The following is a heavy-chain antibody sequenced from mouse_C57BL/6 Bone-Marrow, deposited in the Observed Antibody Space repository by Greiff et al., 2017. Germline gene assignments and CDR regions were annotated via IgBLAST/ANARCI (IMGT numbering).Heavy chain of an antibody. CDR2: IYPGNSDT. CDR3: TRFITTVVGGAWVAY. J-gene: IGHJ3*01. CDR1: GYTFTSYW. V-gene: IGHV1-5*01. D-gene: IGHD1-1*01. Sequence: VQLQQSGTVLARPGASVKMSCKTSGYTFTSYWMHWVKQRPGQGLEWIGAIYPGNSDTSYNQKFKGKAKLTAVTSASTAYLELSSLTNEDSAVYYCTRFITTVVGGAWVAYWGQGTLVTVSA.